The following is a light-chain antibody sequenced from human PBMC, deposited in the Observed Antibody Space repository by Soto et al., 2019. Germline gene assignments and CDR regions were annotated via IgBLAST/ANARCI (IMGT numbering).Light chain of an antibody. J-gene: IGKJ4*01. CDR1: QSVSNY. CDR2: DTS. V-gene: IGKV3-11*01. Sequence: EIVLTQSPGSLSLSPGERATFSCRASQSVSNYLLWFQQKPGQAPRLLIYDTSNRATGVPARFSGSGSGTDFTLTISSLEPEDFAVYYCQQRSVWPLTFGGGTKVEIK. CDR3: QQRSVWPLT.